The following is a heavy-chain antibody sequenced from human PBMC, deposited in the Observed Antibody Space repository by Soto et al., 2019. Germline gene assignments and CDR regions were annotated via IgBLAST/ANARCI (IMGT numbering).Heavy chain of an antibody. Sequence: QVQLVQSGAEVTKPGSSVNVSCKVSGGIFRSSFAISWGRQAPGQGLEWMGGIVPISGTGKSAETFQGRVSITADESTSMAYMEVTSLTPEDTAVYFCARHREAENTFDSAMGVWGQGTSVTVSS. CDR3: ARHREAENTFDSAMGV. CDR1: GGIFRSSFA. J-gene: IGHJ6*02. D-gene: IGHD1-26*01. CDR2: IVPISGTG. V-gene: IGHV1-69*01.